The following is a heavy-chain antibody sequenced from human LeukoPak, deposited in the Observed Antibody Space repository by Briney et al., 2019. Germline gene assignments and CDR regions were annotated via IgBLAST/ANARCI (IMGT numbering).Heavy chain of an antibody. Sequence: GGSLRLSCAASGFTFSSYGMHWVRQAPGKGLEWVANIKQDESEKYYVDSVKGRFTISRDNAKNSVYLQMNSLRGEDTAVYYCVRGGTTSYDYWGQGTLVTVSS. J-gene: IGHJ4*02. CDR1: GFTFSSYG. CDR2: IKQDESEK. V-gene: IGHV3-7*01. D-gene: IGHD1-7*01. CDR3: VRGGTTSYDY.